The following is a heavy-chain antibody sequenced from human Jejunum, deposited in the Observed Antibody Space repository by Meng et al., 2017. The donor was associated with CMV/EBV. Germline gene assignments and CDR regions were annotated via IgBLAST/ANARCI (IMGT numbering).Heavy chain of an antibody. J-gene: IGHJ4*02. CDR1: GVSVRSRESY. CDR3: AWGPNMFYFDS. CDR2: IAYSGST. Sequence: GSGVSVRSRESYWSWIRRPPGKEMEWMGYIAYSGSTNYNPSLKCRVTMSLDTSKTQVSLRLNSVTAADTAVYYCAWGPNMFYFDSWAQGTLVTVSS. D-gene: IGHD3-16*01. V-gene: IGHV4-61*08.